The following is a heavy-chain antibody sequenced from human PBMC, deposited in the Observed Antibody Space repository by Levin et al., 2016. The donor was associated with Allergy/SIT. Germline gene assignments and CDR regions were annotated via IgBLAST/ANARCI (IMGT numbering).Heavy chain of an antibody. CDR3: ARARHCSGGSCYLAGAFDI. J-gene: IGHJ3*02. CDR1: GFTFSDYY. Sequence: LSLTCAASGFTFSDYYMSWIRQAPGKGLEWVSYISSSGSTIYYADSVKGRFTISRDNAKNSLYLQMNSLRAEDTAVYYCARARHCSGGSCYLAGAFDIWGQGTMVTVSS. V-gene: IGHV3-11*04. D-gene: IGHD2-15*01. CDR2: ISSSGSTI.